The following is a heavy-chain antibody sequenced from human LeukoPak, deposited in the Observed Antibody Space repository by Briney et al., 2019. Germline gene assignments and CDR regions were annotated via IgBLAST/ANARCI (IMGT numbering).Heavy chain of an antibody. CDR3: ARDENFGRGSPDERAFDI. J-gene: IGHJ3*02. Sequence: GGSLRLSCAASGFTFSDYYMSWIRQAPGKGLEWVSYISSRSSYTSYTDSVKGRFTISRDNAKNSLYLQMNSLRAEDTAVYYCARDENFGRGSPDERAFDIWGQGTMVTVSS. CDR1: GFTFSDYY. V-gene: IGHV3-11*06. D-gene: IGHD3-10*02. CDR2: ISSRSSYT.